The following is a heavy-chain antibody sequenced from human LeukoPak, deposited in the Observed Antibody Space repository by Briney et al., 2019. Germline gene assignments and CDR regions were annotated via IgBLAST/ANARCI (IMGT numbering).Heavy chain of an antibody. V-gene: IGHV3-64*04. J-gene: IGHJ4*02. CDR1: GFTFSSYA. CDR3: AKDFLRNMVLGFDD. CDR2: ISSNGGST. D-gene: IGHD3-10*01. Sequence: GGSLRLSCSASGFTFSSYAMHWVRQAPGKGLEYVSAISSNGGSTYYADSVKGRFTVSRDNSKNTLYLQMNSLSGEDTAVYYCAKDFLRNMVLGFDDWGQGTLVTVSS.